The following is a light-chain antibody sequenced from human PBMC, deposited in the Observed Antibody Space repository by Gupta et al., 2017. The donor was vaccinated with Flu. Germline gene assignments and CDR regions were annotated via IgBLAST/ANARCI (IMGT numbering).Light chain of an antibody. Sequence: QSVLTQPPSVSGAPGQRVTISCTGCSSNIGAGYDVHWYQQLPGTAPKLLTYGNSNRPSGVPDRFSGSKSGTSASLAITGLQAEDEADYYCQSYDSSLSGVVFGGGTKLTVL. CDR3: QSYDSSLSGVV. CDR2: GNS. J-gene: IGLJ2*01. CDR1: SSNIGAGYD. V-gene: IGLV1-40*01.